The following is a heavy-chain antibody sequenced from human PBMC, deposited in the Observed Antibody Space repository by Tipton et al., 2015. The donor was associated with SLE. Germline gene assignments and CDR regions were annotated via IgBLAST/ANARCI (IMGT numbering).Heavy chain of an antibody. J-gene: IGHJ2*01. Sequence: TLSLTCTVSGGSISSHYWSWIRQPPGKGLEWIGYIYYSGGTNYNPSLKSRVTISVDTSKNQFSLKLSSVTAADTAVYYCARAQGDFDLWGRGTLVTVSS. CDR2: IYYSGGT. CDR3: ARAQGDFDL. CDR1: GGSISSHY. V-gene: IGHV4-59*11. D-gene: IGHD3-16*01.